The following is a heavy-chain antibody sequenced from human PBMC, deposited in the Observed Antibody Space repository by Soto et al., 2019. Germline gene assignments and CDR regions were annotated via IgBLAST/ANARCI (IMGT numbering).Heavy chain of an antibody. J-gene: IGHJ4*02. D-gene: IGHD3-22*01. CDR3: ARVGTSGYLFYFDY. Sequence: ASVKVSCKASGYTFTSYIITRVRQAPGQGLEWMGIINPSGGSTNYAQKFQGRVTMTRDTSTSTVYMELSSLKSEDTAVYYCARVGTSGYLFYFDYWGQGTLVTVSS. V-gene: IGHV1-46*03. CDR2: INPSGGST. CDR1: GYTFTSYI.